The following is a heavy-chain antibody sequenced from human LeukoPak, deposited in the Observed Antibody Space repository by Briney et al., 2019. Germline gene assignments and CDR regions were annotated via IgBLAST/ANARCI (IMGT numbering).Heavy chain of an antibody. CDR3: AKDIRLYADY. Sequence: GGSLRLSCAASGFTFSNSAMHWVRQAPSKGLEWVANIKQDGSKKSYVDSVKGRFTISRDNAKNSLYLQMNSLRAEDTAVYYCAKDIRLYADYWGQGTLVTVSS. CDR2: IKQDGSKK. J-gene: IGHJ4*02. D-gene: IGHD5/OR15-5a*01. V-gene: IGHV3-7*03. CDR1: GFTFSNSA.